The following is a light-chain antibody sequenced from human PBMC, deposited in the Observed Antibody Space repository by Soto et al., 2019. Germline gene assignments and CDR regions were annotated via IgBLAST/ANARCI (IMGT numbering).Light chain of an antibody. CDR2: CAS. Sequence: EIVRTQSPATLSVSPGERASISCRASQSVSNNLAWYQKKTGQAPRILIHCASTRATGIPARFSGSGSGTEFNLTISRLETEECAVYYCQQSGSSSWTFCQGTKVEIK. V-gene: IGKV3-15*01. CDR3: QQSGSSSWT. CDR1: QSVSNN. J-gene: IGKJ1*01.